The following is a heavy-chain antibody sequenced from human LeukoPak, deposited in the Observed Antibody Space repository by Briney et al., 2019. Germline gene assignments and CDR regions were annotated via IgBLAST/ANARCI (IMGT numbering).Heavy chain of an antibody. CDR3: AREGVATLDY. Sequence: SETLSLTCTVSGGSISSYYWSWIRQPAGKGLEWIGYIYYSGSTNYNPSLKSRVTISVDTSKNQFSLKLSSVTAADTAVYYCAREGVATLDYWGQGTLVTVSS. D-gene: IGHD5-12*01. CDR2: IYYSGST. CDR1: GGSISSYY. V-gene: IGHV4-59*01. J-gene: IGHJ4*02.